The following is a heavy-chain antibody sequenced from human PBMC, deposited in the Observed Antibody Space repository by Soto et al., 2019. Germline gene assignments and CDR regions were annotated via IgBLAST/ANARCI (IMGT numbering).Heavy chain of an antibody. CDR2: FDPEDGET. V-gene: IGHV1-24*01. J-gene: IGHJ5*02. Sequence: ASVKVSCKVSGYTLTELSLHWVRQAPGKGLEWMGGFDPEDGETIYAQKFQGRVTMTEDTSTDTAYMELSSLRSEDTAVYYCATAVKLRYFDWLNNWFDPWGQGTLVTVSS. D-gene: IGHD3-9*01. CDR1: GYTLTELS. CDR3: ATAVKLRYFDWLNNWFDP.